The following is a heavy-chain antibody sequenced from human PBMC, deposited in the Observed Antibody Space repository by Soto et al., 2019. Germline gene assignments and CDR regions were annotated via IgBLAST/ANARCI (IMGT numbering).Heavy chain of an antibody. D-gene: IGHD3-22*01. J-gene: IGHJ4*02. CDR3: ARGGDYYDSSSYPFDY. Sequence: SETLSLTCTVSGGSISSYYWSWIRQPPGKGLEWIGYIYYSGSTNYNPSLKSRVTMSVDTSKNQFSLKLSSVTAADTAVYYCARGGDYYDSSSYPFDYWGQGTLVTVSS. CDR1: GGSISSYY. CDR2: IYYSGST. V-gene: IGHV4-59*01.